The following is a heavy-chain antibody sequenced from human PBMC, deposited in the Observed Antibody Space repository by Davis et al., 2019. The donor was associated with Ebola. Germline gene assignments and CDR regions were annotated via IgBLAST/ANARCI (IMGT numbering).Heavy chain of an antibody. Sequence: AASVKVSCKASGYTFTGYYMHWVRQAPGQGLEWMGWINPNSGGTNYAQKFQGWVTMTRDTSISTAYMELSRLRSEDTAVYYCARDLPGDYYYYGMDVWGQGTTVTVSS. D-gene: IGHD4-17*01. J-gene: IGHJ6*02. V-gene: IGHV1-2*04. CDR2: INPNSGGT. CDR1: GYTFTGYY. CDR3: ARDLPGDYYYYGMDV.